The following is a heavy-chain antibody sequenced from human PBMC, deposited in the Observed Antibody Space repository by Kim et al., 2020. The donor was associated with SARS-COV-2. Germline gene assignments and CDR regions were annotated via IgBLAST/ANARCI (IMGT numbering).Heavy chain of an antibody. J-gene: IGHJ3*02. Sequence: GGSLRLSCAASGFTFSSYAMSWVRQAPGKGLEWVSAISGSGGSTYYADSVKGRFTISRDNSKNTLYLQMNSLRAEDTAVYYCGRCGPRRYSSGWYALGPCDAFDIWGQGTMAAVSS. D-gene: IGHD6-19*01. CDR3: GRCGPRRYSSGWYALGPCDAFDI. CDR2: ISGSGGST. CDR1: GFTFSSYA. V-gene: IGHV3-23*01.